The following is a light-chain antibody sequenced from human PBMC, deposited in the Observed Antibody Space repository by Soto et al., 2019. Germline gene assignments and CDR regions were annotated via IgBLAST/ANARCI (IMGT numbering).Light chain of an antibody. CDR1: QRVSSGY. Sequence: EIMLTQSPGTLSLSPGERATLSCRASQRVSSGYLAWYQQKPGQAPRLLIYGASNRATDIPDRFSGRGSGTDFTLTINRLEPEDFAVYYCQQYGSSPPSSTFGQGTRLEIK. CDR2: GAS. J-gene: IGKJ5*01. V-gene: IGKV3-20*01. CDR3: QQYGSSPPSST.